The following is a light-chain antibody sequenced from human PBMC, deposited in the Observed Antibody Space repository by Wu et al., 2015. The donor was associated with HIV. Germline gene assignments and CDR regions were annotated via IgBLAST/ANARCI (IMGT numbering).Light chain of an antibody. V-gene: IGKV3-11*01. CDR2: DAS. CDR3: QQRSKWPPS. J-gene: IGKJ2*03. CDR1: QSVGTY. Sequence: EIVLTQSPATLSLSPGERATLSCRASQSVGTYLAWYQQKPGQAPRLLMYDASNRATGIPARFSGSGSGTDFTPTISSLEPEDFAAYYCQQRSKWPPSFGQGTKLEIK.